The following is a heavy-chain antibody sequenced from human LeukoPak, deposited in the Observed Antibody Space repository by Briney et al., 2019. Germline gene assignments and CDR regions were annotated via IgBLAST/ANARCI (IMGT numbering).Heavy chain of an antibody. CDR1: GFTFSSYA. J-gene: IGHJ4*02. CDR3: AREGITMIVVVGWLDY. D-gene: IGHD3-22*01. Sequence: GGSLRLSCAASGFTFSSYAMHWVRQAPGKGLEWVAVISYDGSNKYYADSVKGRFTISRDNSKNTLYLQMNSLRAEDTAVYYCAREGITMIVVVGWLDYWGQGTLVTVSS. V-gene: IGHV3-30-3*01. CDR2: ISYDGSNK.